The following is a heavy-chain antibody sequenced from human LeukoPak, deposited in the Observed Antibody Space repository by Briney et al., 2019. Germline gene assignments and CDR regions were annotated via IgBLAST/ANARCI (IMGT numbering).Heavy chain of an antibody. V-gene: IGHV1-2*02. Sequence: ASVKVSCKASGYTFTCYYMHWVRQAPGQGLEWMGWINPNSVGTNYAQKFQGRVTKTRDTSISTAYMELSRLRSDDTAVYYCASSGDYYYYMDVWGKGTTVTVSS. D-gene: IGHD3-10*01. J-gene: IGHJ6*03. CDR3: ASSGDYYYYMDV. CDR1: GYTFTCYY. CDR2: INPNSVGT.